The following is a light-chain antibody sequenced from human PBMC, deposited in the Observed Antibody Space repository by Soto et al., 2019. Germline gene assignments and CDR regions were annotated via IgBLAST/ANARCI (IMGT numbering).Light chain of an antibody. J-gene: IGLJ3*02. CDR3: SSYSGNNNVV. Sequence: QSALTQPPSASGSPGQSVTISCTGTSSDIGGYNYVSWYQHNPGKAPKLMIYEVSNRPSGVPDRFSGSKSGNTASLTISGLQAEDEADYYCSSYSGNNNVVFGGGTKLTVL. V-gene: IGLV2-8*01. CDR2: EVS. CDR1: SSDIGGYNY.